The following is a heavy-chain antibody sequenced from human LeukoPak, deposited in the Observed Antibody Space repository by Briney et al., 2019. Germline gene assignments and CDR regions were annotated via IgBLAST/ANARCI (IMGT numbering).Heavy chain of an antibody. CDR1: GFTFSNYN. CDR2: ISSRSSYI. V-gene: IGHV3-21*01. Sequence: PGGSLILSCAASGFTFSNYNMNWVRQAPGKALEWVSSISSRSSYIHYSDSMKGQFTISRDNAKNSLYLQMHSLRVEDTAVYYRARDSPVAGSFDSWGQGTLVTVSS. D-gene: IGHD6-19*01. CDR3: ARDSPVAGSFDS. J-gene: IGHJ4*02.